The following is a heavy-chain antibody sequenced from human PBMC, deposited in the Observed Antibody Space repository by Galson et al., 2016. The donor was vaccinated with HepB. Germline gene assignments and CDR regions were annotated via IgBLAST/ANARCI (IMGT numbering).Heavy chain of an antibody. D-gene: IGHD2-15*01. V-gene: IGHV3-7*03. CDR2: IKQDGSQK. Sequence: SLRLSCAASGFTCSNSWMHWVRQAPGKGLKWVANIKQDGSQKYYGDSVKGRLTISRDTAKNALYLQMDSLRAEDTAVYYCARDPPFVLGWYFDSWGQGTLVTTSS. CDR1: GFTCSNSW. CDR3: ARDPPFVLGWYFDS. J-gene: IGHJ4*02.